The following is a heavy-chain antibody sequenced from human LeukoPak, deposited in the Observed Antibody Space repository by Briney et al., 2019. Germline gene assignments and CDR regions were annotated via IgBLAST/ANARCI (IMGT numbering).Heavy chain of an antibody. J-gene: IGHJ4*02. D-gene: IGHD6-13*01. CDR3: ARDGKRDAAAGSDY. V-gene: IGHV4-39*07. CDR1: GGSISSSSYY. CDR2: IYYSGST. Sequence: PSETLSRTCTVSGGSISSSSYYWGWIRQPPGKGLEWIGSIYYSGSTYYNPSLKSRVTISVDTSKNQFSLKLSSVTAADTAVYYCARDGKRDAAAGSDYWGQGTLVTVSS.